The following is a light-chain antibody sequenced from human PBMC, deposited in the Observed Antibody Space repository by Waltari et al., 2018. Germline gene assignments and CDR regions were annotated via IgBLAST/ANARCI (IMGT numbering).Light chain of an antibody. V-gene: IGLV4-69*01. Sequence: QLVLTQSPSASASLGASVKLTCTPSSGHSTNVIAWLQKRPEKGPRYLMKVNSEGSHNTGDEIPDRFSGSSSGAERYLTISSLQSEDEADYYCQTGGHGTWVFGGGTKLTVL. CDR1: SGHSTNV. CDR2: VNSEGSH. CDR3: QTGGHGTWV. J-gene: IGLJ3*02.